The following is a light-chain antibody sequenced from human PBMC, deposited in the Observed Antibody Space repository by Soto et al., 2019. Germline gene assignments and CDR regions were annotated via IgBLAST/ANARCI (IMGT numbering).Light chain of an antibody. CDR2: DAS. CDR1: QSISSW. Sequence: DIQMAQYPSTLSPSVGDSVTITCRASQSISSWLAWYQQKPGKAPKVLIFDASSLESGVPSRFSGSGSATEFTLTISSLQPDDFATYYCQQYSTYPWTFGQGTKVDIK. CDR3: QQYSTYPWT. V-gene: IGKV1-5*01. J-gene: IGKJ1*01.